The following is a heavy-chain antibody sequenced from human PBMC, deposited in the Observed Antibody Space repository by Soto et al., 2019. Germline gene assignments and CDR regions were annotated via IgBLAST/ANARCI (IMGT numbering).Heavy chain of an antibody. CDR1: GFTFSSYG. V-gene: IGHV3-30*18. J-gene: IGHJ6*02. CDR3: AKGVLGYCSSTSCYNGMDV. D-gene: IGHD2-2*02. CDR2: ISYDGSNK. Sequence: QVQLVESGGGVVQPGRSLRLSCAASGFTFSSYGMHWVRQAPGKGLEWVAVISYDGSNKYYADSVKGRFTISRDNSKNTLYLQMNSLRAEDTAVYYCAKGVLGYCSSTSCYNGMDVWGQGTTVTVSS.